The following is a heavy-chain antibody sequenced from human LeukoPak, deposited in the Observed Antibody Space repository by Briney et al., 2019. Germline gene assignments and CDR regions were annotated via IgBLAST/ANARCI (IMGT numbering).Heavy chain of an antibody. Sequence: PGGSLRLSCAVSGITVSTNYMSWVRQAPGKGLEWVSVIYSSGNTYYADSVKGRFTISRDNSKNTLYLEMNSLRAEDTAIYYCAKMKGHPLPKYYMDVWGQGTTVTVSS. J-gene: IGHJ6*01. V-gene: IGHV3-66*01. CDR1: GITVSTNY. D-gene: IGHD1-26*01. CDR2: IYSSGNT. CDR3: AKMKGHPLPKYYMDV.